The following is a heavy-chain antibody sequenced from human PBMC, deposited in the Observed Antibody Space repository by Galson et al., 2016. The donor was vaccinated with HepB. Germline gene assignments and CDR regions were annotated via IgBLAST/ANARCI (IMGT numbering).Heavy chain of an antibody. Sequence: SLRLSCAPSGFTFSTFTMYWVRQAPGKGLEWVSSVSGSSSYIYYVDSVMGRFTISRANAKNSLYLTMNSLRAEDTAVYYCARAEKGDGGKCDYWGQGTLVTVSS. V-gene: IGHV3-21*01. CDR1: GFTFSTFT. CDR2: VSGSSSYI. J-gene: IGHJ4*02. CDR3: ARAEKGDGGKCDY. D-gene: IGHD4-23*01.